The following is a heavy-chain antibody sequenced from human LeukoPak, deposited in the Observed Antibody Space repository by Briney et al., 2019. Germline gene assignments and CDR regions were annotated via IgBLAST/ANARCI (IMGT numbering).Heavy chain of an antibody. D-gene: IGHD2-2*01. CDR2: IYYSGST. CDR1: GFTFSSYS. CDR3: ARVVVPAATDWYFDL. V-gene: IGHV4-59*01. J-gene: IGHJ2*01. Sequence: PGGSLRLSCAASGFTFSSYSMNWIRQPPGKGLEWIGYIYYSGSTNYNPSLKSRATISVDTSKNQFSLKLSSVTAADTAVYYCARVVVPAATDWYFDLWGRGTLVTVSS.